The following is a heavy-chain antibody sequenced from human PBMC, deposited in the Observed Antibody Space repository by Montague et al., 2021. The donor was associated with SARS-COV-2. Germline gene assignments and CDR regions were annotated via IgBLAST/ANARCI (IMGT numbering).Heavy chain of an antibody. J-gene: IGHJ3*02. D-gene: IGHD3-10*01. CDR3: ARAAQKQYVLLWFGELLHDAFDI. V-gene: IGHV3-30-3*01. Sequence: GSNKYYADSVKGRFTISRDNSKNTLYLQINSLRAEDTAVYYCARAAQKQYVLLWFGELLHDAFDIWGQGTRVTVSA. CDR2: GSNK.